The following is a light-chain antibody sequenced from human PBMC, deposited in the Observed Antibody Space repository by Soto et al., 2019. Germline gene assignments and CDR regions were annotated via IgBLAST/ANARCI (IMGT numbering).Light chain of an antibody. CDR2: FGS. V-gene: IGKV2-28*01. CDR1: QSLLYNNTYNY. CDR3: MQALQGLT. J-gene: IGKJ5*01. Sequence: EIVMTQSPLTLPVTPGEPASISCRSSQSLLYNNTYNYLDWYVQKPGQSPQLLIYFGSNRAPGVTDRFSGSGSGTDFTLKINRVEAEDVGTYYCMQALQGLTFGQGTRLEIQ.